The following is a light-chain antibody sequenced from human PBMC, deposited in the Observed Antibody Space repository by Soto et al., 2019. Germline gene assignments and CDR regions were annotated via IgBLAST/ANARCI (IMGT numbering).Light chain of an antibody. CDR1: QSISSSY. J-gene: IGKJ2*01. CDR2: GAS. CDR3: QQYGNPPPNA. V-gene: IGKV3-20*01. Sequence: EIVLTQSPGTLSLSPGERATFSCRASQSISSSYLAWHQQKPGQAPRVLIYGASSRATGIPDRFSGSGSGTDFTLTISRLEPEDFAVYFCQQYGNPPPNAFGQGTKVEI.